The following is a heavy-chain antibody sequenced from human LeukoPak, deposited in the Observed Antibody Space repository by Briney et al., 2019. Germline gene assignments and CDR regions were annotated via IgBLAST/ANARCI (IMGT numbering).Heavy chain of an antibody. J-gene: IGHJ4*02. CDR1: GYTFTSYG. CDR3: ARDPAPPLEFDY. D-gene: IGHD3-3*01. V-gene: IGHV1-18*01. Sequence: ASVKVSCKASGYTFTSYGIGWVRQAPGQGLEWMGWISAYNGNTNYAQKLQGRVTMTTDTSTSTAYMELRSLRSDDTAVYYCARDPAPPLEFDYWGQGTLVTVSS. CDR2: ISAYNGNT.